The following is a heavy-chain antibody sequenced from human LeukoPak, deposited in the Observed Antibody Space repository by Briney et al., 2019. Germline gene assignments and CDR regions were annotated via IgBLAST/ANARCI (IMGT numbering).Heavy chain of an antibody. CDR1: TDFIRSYY. Sequence: SETLSLTCTVSTDFIRSYYWSWIRQPPGKGLEWIGYIHYTGSTNYNPSLKSRVTISVDTSKNQFSLKLNSVTAADTAVYYCARLAPIASIGTVYYHSMDVWGQGTTVTVSS. D-gene: IGHD5/OR15-5a*01. J-gene: IGHJ6*02. CDR2: IHYTGST. CDR3: ARLAPIASIGTVYYHSMDV. V-gene: IGHV4-59*01.